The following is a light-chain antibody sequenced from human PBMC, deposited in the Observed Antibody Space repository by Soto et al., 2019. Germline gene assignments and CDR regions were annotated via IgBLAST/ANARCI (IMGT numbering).Light chain of an antibody. J-gene: IGKJ2*01. CDR3: QQGHNWPLT. CDR2: GAS. CDR1: QSISSE. Sequence: EIVMTQSPATLSVSPGERATLSCRASQSISSELAWYQQKPGQPPRLLIYGASTRATGVPARFTASGSGSDFTLTISGLQSEDFAVYYCQQGHNWPLTFGQGTRLEI. V-gene: IGKV3-15*01.